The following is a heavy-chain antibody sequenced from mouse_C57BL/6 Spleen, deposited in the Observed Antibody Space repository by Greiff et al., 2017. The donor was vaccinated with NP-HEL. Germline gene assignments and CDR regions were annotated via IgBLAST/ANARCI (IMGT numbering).Heavy chain of an antibody. CDR3: ARGRYSNCMDY. CDR2: IDPEDGET. D-gene: IGHD2-5*01. Sequence: EVQLQQSGAELVKPGASVKLSCTASGFNIKDYYMHWVKQRTEQGLEWIGRIDPEDGETKDAPKFQGKATITADTSSNTAYLQLSSLTSEDTAVYYCARGRYSNCMDYWGQGTSVTVSS. CDR1: GFNIKDYY. J-gene: IGHJ4*01. V-gene: IGHV14-2*01.